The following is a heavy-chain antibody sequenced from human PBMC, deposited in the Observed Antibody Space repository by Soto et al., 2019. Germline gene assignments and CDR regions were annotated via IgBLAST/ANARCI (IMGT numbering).Heavy chain of an antibody. V-gene: IGHV4-31*03. CDR2: IYYSGST. CDR1: GGSISSGGYY. J-gene: IGHJ6*02. D-gene: IGHD2-21*02. Sequence: SETLSLTCSVSGGSISSGGYYWSWIRHHPGKGLEWIAYIYYSGSTYYNPSLKSRVTISVDTSKNQFSLKLSSVTAADTAMYYCAREPCGGDCYGYYYHGMDVWGQGTTVTVS. CDR3: AREPCGGDCYGYYYHGMDV.